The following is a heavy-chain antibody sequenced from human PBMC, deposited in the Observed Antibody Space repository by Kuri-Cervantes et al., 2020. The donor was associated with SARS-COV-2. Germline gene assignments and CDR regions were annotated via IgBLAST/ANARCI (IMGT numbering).Heavy chain of an antibody. CDR1: GSTFSGSA. CDR2: IVVGSGNT. D-gene: IGHD3-22*01. V-gene: IGHV1-58*02. J-gene: IGHJ5*02. Sequence: SVKVSCKASGSTFSGSAIQWVRQARGQRLEWIGWIVVGSGNTDYAREFQERVAITRDMSTTTVYMELSGLRSDDTAMYYCAPFYYRSINNWSDPWGQGTQVTVSS. CDR3: APFYYRSINNWSDP.